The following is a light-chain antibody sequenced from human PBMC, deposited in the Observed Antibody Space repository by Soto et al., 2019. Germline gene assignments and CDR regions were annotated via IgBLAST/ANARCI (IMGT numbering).Light chain of an antibody. J-gene: IGLJ1*01. CDR2: GNS. V-gene: IGLV1-40*01. CDR3: QSYESSLSGYV. Sequence: QSVLTQPPSVSGAPGQRVTISCTGSSSNIGAGYDVHWYQQLPGTAPKLLIYGNSNRPSGVPDRFSGSKSGTSASLAITGLQAEDEADYYCQSYESSLSGYVFGTGTKVNVL. CDR1: SSNIGAGYD.